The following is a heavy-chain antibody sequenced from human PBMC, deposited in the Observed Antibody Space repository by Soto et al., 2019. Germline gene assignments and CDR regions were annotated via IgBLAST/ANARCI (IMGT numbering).Heavy chain of an antibody. D-gene: IGHD3-16*01. CDR2: ISGTGIPT. Sequence: EVELLESGGGLVQPGGSLRLSCAASGLSFTNSAMNWVRHSPGRGLEWVSGISGTGIPTYYADSVKGRFTIFRHISKNTLYLQTNSLRAEDSAKYLCAREDSNFAGVHMDVWCQGTTVTVSS. CDR3: AREDSNFAGVHMDV. CDR1: GLSFTNSA. V-gene: IGHV3-23*01. J-gene: IGHJ6*02.